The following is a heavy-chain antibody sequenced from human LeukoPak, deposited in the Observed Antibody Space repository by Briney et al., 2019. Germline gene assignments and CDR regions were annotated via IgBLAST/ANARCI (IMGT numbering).Heavy chain of an antibody. J-gene: IGHJ4*02. D-gene: IGHD2-15*01. CDR3: AKDRAISGVGWYYFDY. CDR2: ISGSGGST. Sequence: TGGSLRLPCAASGFTFSSYAMNWVRQAPGKGLEWVSAISGSGGSTYYADSVKGRFTISRDNSKNTLYLQKNSLRAEDTAVYYCAKDRAISGVGWYYFDYWGQGTLVTVSS. CDR1: GFTFSSYA. V-gene: IGHV3-23*01.